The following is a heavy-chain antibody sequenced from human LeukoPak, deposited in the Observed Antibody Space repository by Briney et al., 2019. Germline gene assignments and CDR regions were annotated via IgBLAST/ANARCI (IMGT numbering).Heavy chain of an antibody. V-gene: IGHV4-34*01. J-gene: IGHJ3*02. CDR3: ASWTSDAFDI. Sequence: SETLSLTCADYGGSFSGYYWSWILQPPGKGLEWIGEINHSGSTNYNPSLKSRVTISVDTSKNQFSLKLSSVTAADTAVYYCASWTSDAFDIWGQGTMVTVSS. D-gene: IGHD1-1*01. CDR2: INHSGST. CDR1: GGSFSGYY.